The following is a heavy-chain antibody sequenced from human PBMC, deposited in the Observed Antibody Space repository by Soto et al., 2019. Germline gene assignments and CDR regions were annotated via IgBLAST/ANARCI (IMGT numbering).Heavy chain of an antibody. CDR1: GFTFSSYA. Sequence: LRLSCAASGFTFSSYAMHWVRQAPGKGLEWVAVISYDGSNKYYADSVKGRFTISRDNSKNTLYLQMNSLRAEDTAVYYCARARGDSGYRYYYYGMDVWGQGTTVTVSS. CDR2: ISYDGSNK. J-gene: IGHJ6*02. D-gene: IGHD3-22*01. CDR3: ARARGDSGYRYYYYGMDV. V-gene: IGHV3-30-3*01.